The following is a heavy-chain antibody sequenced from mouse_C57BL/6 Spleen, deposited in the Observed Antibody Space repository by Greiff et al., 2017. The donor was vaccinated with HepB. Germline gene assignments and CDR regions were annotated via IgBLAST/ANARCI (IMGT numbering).Heavy chain of an antibody. J-gene: IGHJ3*01. D-gene: IGHD2-4*01. CDR3: ASEDDYDRFAY. Sequence: VQLQQSGPGLVAPSQSLSITCTVSGFSLTSYGVDWVRQSPGKGLEWLGVIWGVGSTNYNSALKSRLSISKDNSKSQVFLKMNSLQTDDTAMYYCASEDDYDRFAYWGQGTLVTVSA. CDR1: GFSLTSYG. V-gene: IGHV2-6*01. CDR2: IWGVGST.